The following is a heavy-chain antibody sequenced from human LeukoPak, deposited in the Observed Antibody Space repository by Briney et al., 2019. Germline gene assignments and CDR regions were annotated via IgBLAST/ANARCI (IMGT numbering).Heavy chain of an antibody. Sequence: PGGSLRLSCAASGFTFSSYAMSWVRQGQGKGLERVSAISGSGGSTYYADSVKGRFTISRDNSKNTLYLQMNSLRAEDTAVYYCANQYYYGSGSPKRRYYLDYWGQGTLVTVSS. J-gene: IGHJ4*02. D-gene: IGHD3-10*01. CDR2: ISGSGGST. CDR1: GFTFSSYA. CDR3: ANQYYYGSGSPKRRYYLDY. V-gene: IGHV3-23*01.